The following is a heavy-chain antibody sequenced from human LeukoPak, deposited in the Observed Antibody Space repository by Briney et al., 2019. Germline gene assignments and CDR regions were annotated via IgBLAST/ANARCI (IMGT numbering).Heavy chain of an antibody. CDR3: ARDTIAAAGYCYYMDV. CDR1: GYTFTGYY. Sequence: ASVKVSCKASGYTFTGYYMHWVRQAPGQGLEWMGWINPNSGGTNYAQKFQGRVTMTRDTSISTAYMELSRLRSDDTAVYYCARDTIAAAGYCYYMDVWGKGTTVTVSS. V-gene: IGHV1-2*02. CDR2: INPNSGGT. J-gene: IGHJ6*03. D-gene: IGHD6-13*01.